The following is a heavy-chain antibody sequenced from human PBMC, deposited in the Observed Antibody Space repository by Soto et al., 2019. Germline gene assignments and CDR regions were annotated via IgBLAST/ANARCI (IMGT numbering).Heavy chain of an antibody. CDR2: VYHSGST. Sequence: QVQLQESGPGLVKPSQTLSLTCSVSGDSIRGGGHYWNWIRQFPGKGLEWIGYVYHSGSTHYNPYLRGRLTISIDKSKNQFSLRLISVTAADTALYYCARDTGLAPTVWGYWGHGTQVTVSS. D-gene: IGHD7-27*01. CDR3: ARDTGLAPTVWGY. V-gene: IGHV4-31*03. J-gene: IGHJ4*03. CDR1: GDSIRGGGHY.